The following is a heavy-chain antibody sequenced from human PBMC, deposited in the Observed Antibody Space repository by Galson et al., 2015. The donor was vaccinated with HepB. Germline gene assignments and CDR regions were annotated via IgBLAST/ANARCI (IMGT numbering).Heavy chain of an antibody. CDR2: IDPSDSYT. Sequence: QSGAEVTKPGESLRISCKGSGYSFTSYWISWVRQMPGKGLEWMGRIDPSDSYTNYSPSFQGHVTISADKSISTAYLQWSSLKASDTAMYYCAGSIGGDIVVVPAAIWGSTSGLGDLDIWGQGTMVTVSS. CDR1: GYSFTSYW. CDR3: AGSIGGDIVVVPAAIWGSTSGLGDLDI. D-gene: IGHD2-2*01. V-gene: IGHV5-10-1*01. J-gene: IGHJ3*02.